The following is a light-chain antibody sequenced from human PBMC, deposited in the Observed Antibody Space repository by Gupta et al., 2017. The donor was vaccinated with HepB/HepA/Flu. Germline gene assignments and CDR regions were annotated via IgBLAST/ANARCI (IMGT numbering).Light chain of an antibody. J-gene: IGLJ3*02. Sequence: QSVPTQPPSASGSPGQRVPIPCSESSSNIGSNPVPWYQQLPGAAPKLLIYTNNQRPSGVPDRISGSKSGTSASLAISGLQSEDEADYYCAAWDDSLNGWVFGGGTKLTVL. V-gene: IGLV1-44*01. CDR2: TNN. CDR1: SSNIGSNP. CDR3: AAWDDSLNGWV.